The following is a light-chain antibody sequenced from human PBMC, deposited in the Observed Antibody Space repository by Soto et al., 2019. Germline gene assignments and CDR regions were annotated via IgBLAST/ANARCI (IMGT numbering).Light chain of an antibody. CDR3: LQYASSRFT. V-gene: IGKV3-20*01. CDR1: QSVSSSY. Sequence: PRAQGARSFNREGRATGKSGDSQSVSSSYLAWYPQKPGQAPRLPIYGASSRATGIPDRFTGSGFGTQFRLTFCRLEPEDLAVYYCLQYASSRFTFGPRTNLDIK. CDR2: GAS. J-gene: IGKJ3*01.